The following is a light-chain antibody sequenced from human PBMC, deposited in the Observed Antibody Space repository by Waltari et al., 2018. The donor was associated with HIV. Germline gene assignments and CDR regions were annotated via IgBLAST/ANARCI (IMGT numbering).Light chain of an antibody. J-gene: IGLJ2*01. CDR1: TSDIDIFAS. V-gene: IGLV2-14*01. CDR2: GVY. CDR3: CSYTAIHTLI. Sequence: QSALTQPASVSGSPGQSITLSCAGPTSDIDIFASVSWYQQHPGRAPQLMIFGVYSRPSGVSSRFSGSKSGNTASLTISGLQAEDEANYYCCSYTAIHTLIFGGGTKLTVL.